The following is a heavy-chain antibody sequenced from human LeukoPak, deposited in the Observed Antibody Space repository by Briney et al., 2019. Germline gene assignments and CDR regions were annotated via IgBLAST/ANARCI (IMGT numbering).Heavy chain of an antibody. CDR3: SRGLIGPDY. D-gene: IGHD3-16*01. CDR2: INTDGSST. V-gene: IGHV3-74*01. CDR1: GFTFSSYW. J-gene: IGHJ4*02. Sequence: GGSLRLSCAASGFTFSSYWMHWVRQAPGKGLVWVSHINTDGSSTSYADSAKGRFTISRDNAKNTLYLQMNSLRAEDTAVYYCSRGLIGPDYWGQGTLVTVSS.